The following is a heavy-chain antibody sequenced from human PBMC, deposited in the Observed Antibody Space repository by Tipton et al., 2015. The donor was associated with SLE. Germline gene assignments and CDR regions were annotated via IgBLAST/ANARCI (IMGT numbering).Heavy chain of an antibody. J-gene: IGHJ3*02. CDR2: ISSSSSYT. V-gene: IGHV3-11*06. D-gene: IGHD6-19*01. CDR3: ARPNPVAGTRGAFDI. Sequence: GSLRLSCAASGFTFSDYYMSWIRQAPGKGLEWVSYISSSSSYTNYADSVKGRFTISRDNAKNSLYLQMNSLRAEDTAVYYCARPNPVAGTRGAFDIWGQGTMVTVSS. CDR1: GFTFSDYY.